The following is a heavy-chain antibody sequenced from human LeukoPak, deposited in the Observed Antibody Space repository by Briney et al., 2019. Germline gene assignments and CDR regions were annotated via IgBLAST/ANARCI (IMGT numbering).Heavy chain of an antibody. V-gene: IGHV1-2*02. CDR1: GYTFTGYY. Sequence: ASVKVSCKASGYTFTGYYLYWVRQAPGQGLEWMGWINPDSGATNYAQKFQGRVTMTRDTSIRTAYMDLSRLRSDDTAVYYCTRGPNHYGSGRSYFDPWGQGTLVTVSS. D-gene: IGHD3-10*01. CDR3: TRGPNHYGSGRSYFDP. J-gene: IGHJ5*02. CDR2: INPDSGAT.